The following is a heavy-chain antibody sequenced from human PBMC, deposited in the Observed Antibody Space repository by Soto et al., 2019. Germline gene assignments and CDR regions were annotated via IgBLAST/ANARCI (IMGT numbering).Heavy chain of an antibody. CDR2: INAGNGNT. Sequence: ASVKVSCKASGYTFTSYAMHWVRQAPGQRLEWMGWINAGNGNTKYSQKFQGRVTITRDTSASTAYMELSSLRSEDTAVYYCARDGMDYDSSGWGLDYWGQGTLVTVSS. CDR1: GYTFTSYA. D-gene: IGHD3-22*01. J-gene: IGHJ4*02. V-gene: IGHV1-3*01. CDR3: ARDGMDYDSSGWGLDY.